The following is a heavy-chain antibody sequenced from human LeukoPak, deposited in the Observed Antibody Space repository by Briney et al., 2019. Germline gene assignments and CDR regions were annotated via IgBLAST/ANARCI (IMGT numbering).Heavy chain of an antibody. V-gene: IGHV3-64*01. Sequence: PGGSLRLSCAASGFTFSTYTMHWVRQAPGKGLEYVSVISGNGDITYYANSMKGRFTISRDNSKNTLYLQMGSLSPEDMAVYYCRAVAATNEVDYWGQGTLVTVSS. J-gene: IGHJ4*02. CDR3: RAVAATNEVDY. CDR2: ISGNGDIT. CDR1: GFTFSTYT. D-gene: IGHD6-19*01.